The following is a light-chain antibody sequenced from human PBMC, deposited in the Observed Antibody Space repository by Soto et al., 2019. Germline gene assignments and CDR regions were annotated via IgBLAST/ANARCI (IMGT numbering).Light chain of an antibody. V-gene: IGKV3-20*01. CDR3: QHYGSSGT. Sequence: EIVLTQSPGALSLYDGERATLSCRASQSVTSNYLAWYQQKPGQAPRLLIYGASNRATGIPDRFSRSGSGTHFSRTTSRLEHEYFAVYYCQHYGSSGTFGQGTKVDIK. CDR2: GAS. J-gene: IGKJ1*01. CDR1: QSVTSNY.